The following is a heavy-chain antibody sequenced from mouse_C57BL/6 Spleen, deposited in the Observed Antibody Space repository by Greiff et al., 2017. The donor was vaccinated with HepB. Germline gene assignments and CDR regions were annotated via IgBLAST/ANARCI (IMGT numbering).Heavy chain of an antibody. Sequence: QVQLQQPGAELVRPGSSVKLSCKASGYTFTSYWMHWVKQRPIQGLEWIGNIDPSDSETHYNQKFKDKATLPVDKSSSTAYMQLSSLTSEDSAVYYCARSRRDWYFDVWGTGTTVTVSS. CDR2: IDPSDSET. V-gene: IGHV1-52*01. CDR1: GYTFTSYW. J-gene: IGHJ1*03. CDR3: ARSRRDWYFDV.